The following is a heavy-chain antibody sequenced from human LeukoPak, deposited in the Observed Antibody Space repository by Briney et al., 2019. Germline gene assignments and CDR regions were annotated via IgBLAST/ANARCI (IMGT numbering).Heavy chain of an antibody. CDR1: GGTFSSYA. J-gene: IGHJ4*02. V-gene: IGHV1-69*13. D-gene: IGHD6-19*01. Sequence: SVKVSCKASGGTFSSYAVSWVRQAPGQGLEWMGGIIPIFGTANYAQKFQGRVTITADESTSTAYMELSSLRSEDTAVYYCARKAGSGWYYFDYWGQGTLVTVSS. CDR3: ARKAGSGWYYFDY. CDR2: IIPIFGTA.